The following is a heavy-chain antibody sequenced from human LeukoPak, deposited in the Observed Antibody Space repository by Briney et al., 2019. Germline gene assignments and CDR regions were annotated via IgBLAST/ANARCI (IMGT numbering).Heavy chain of an antibody. D-gene: IGHD6-13*01. Sequence: SETLSLTCTVSGGSISSYYWSWIRQPPGKGLEWIGYIYYSGSTNYNPSLKSRVTISVDTSKNQFSLKLSSVTAADTAVYYCAREGGHSSSWSSLEGAFDIWGQGTMVTVSS. CDR3: AREGGHSSSWSSLEGAFDI. V-gene: IGHV4-59*12. CDR1: GGSISSYY. J-gene: IGHJ3*02. CDR2: IYYSGST.